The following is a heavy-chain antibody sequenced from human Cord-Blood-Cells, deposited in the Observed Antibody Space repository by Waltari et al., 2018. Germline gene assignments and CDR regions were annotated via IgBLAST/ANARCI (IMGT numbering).Heavy chain of an antibody. J-gene: IGHJ2*01. V-gene: IGHV4-59*01. CDR3: ARGFDFWSGYYNWYFDL. D-gene: IGHD3-3*01. Sequence: QVQLQESGPGLVKPSETLSLTCTVSGGSISSYYWSWIRQPPGKGLEGIGYIYYSGSTNYNPSLKSRVTISVDTSKNQFSLKLSSVTAADTAVYYCARGFDFWSGYYNWYFDLWGRGTLVTVSS. CDR2: IYYSGST. CDR1: GGSISSYY.